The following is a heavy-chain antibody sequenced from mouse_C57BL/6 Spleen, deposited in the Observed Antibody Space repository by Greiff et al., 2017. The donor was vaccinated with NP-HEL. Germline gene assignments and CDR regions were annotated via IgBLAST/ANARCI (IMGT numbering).Heavy chain of an antibody. V-gene: IGHV5-17*01. Sequence: EVMLVESGGGLVKPGGSLKLSCAASGFTFSDYGMHWVRQAPEKGLEWVAYISSGSSTIYYADTVKGRFTISRDNAKNTLFLQMTSLRSEDTAMYYCAKAPFYYDFAWFAYWGQGTLVTVSA. J-gene: IGHJ3*01. D-gene: IGHD2-4*01. CDR1: GFTFSDYG. CDR2: ISSGSSTI. CDR3: AKAPFYYDFAWFAY.